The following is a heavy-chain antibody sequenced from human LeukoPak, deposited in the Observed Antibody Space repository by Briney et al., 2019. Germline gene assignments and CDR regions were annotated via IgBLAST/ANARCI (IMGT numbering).Heavy chain of an antibody. CDR3: ARTSWLQSSYYFDY. CDR1: GGSISSYY. Sequence: PSETLSLTCTVSGGSISSYYWSWIRQPPGKGLEWIGYIYYSGSINHNPSLKSRVTISVDTSKNQFSLKLSSVTAADTAVYYCARTSWLQSSYYFDYWGQGTLVTVSS. D-gene: IGHD5-24*01. J-gene: IGHJ4*02. CDR2: IYYSGSI. V-gene: IGHV4-59*08.